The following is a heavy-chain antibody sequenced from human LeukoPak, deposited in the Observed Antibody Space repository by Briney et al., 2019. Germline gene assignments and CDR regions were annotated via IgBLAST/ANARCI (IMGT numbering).Heavy chain of an antibody. CDR3: ARGGRDGYTLYPLDY. V-gene: IGHV4-59*08. D-gene: IGHD5-24*01. J-gene: IGHJ4*02. CDR1: GGSISSYY. Sequence: SVTLSLTCTVSGGSISSYYWSWIRQPPGKGLEWIGYIYYSGSTNYNPSLKSRVTISVDTSKNQLSLKLRSVTAADTAVYYCARGGRDGYTLYPLDYWGQGTLVTVSS. CDR2: IYYSGST.